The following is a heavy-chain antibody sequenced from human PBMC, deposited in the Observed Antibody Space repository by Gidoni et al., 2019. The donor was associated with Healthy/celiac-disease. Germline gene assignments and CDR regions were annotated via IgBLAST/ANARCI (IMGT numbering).Heavy chain of an antibody. D-gene: IGHD5-12*01. CDR3: TRLNSPGYSGYGGAFDI. Sequence: EVQPVQSGGGLVQPGGSLKLSCPASGFPLSGSAMHWVRQASGKGLEWVGRIRSKANSYATAYAASVKGRFTISRDDSKNTAYLQMNSLKTEDTAVYYCTRLNSPGYSGYGGAFDIWGQGTMVTVSS. CDR2: IRSKANSYAT. V-gene: IGHV3-73*02. J-gene: IGHJ3*02. CDR1: GFPLSGSA.